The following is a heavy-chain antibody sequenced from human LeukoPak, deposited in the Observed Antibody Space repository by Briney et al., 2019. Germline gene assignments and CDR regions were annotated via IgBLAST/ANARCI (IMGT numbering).Heavy chain of an antibody. CDR3: ARVGNYYDSKPNWFDP. CDR2: INHSGST. V-gene: IGHV4-34*01. Sequence: SETLSLTCAVYGGSFSGYYWSWIRQPPGKGLEWIGEINHSGSTNYNPSLKSRVTISVDTSKNQFSLKLSSVTAADTAVYCCARVGNYYDSKPNWFDPWGQGTLVTVSS. J-gene: IGHJ5*02. D-gene: IGHD3-22*01. CDR1: GGSFSGYY.